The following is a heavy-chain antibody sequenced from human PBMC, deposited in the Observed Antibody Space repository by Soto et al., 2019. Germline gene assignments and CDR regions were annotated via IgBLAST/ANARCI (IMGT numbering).Heavy chain of an antibody. CDR1: GFTFSSYS. CDR2: ISSSSSTI. Sequence: GGSLRLSCAASGFTFSSYSMNWVRQAPGKGLEWVSYISSSSSTIYYADSVKGRFTISRDNAKNSLYLQMNSLRDEDTAVYYCARCSYYDSSGYYGGYYGMDVWGQGTTVTVSS. CDR3: ARCSYYDSSGYYGGYYGMDV. D-gene: IGHD3-22*01. J-gene: IGHJ6*02. V-gene: IGHV3-48*02.